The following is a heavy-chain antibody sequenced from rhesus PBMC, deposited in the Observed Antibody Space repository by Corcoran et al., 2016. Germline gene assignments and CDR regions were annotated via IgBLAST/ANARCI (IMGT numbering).Heavy chain of an antibody. CDR1: GFTFSNYW. CDR2: INKKGVCDIA. J-gene: IGHJ4*01. CDR3: IPLAAAGLY. D-gene: IGHD6S26*01. V-gene: IGHV3-16*01. Sequence: EVQLVASGGGVVQPGGSLRLSCAASGFTFSNYWMNWVRQAPGKGLEWVVFINKKGVCDIAAYAESMKGSFPVSRDDSKNTLFLQMNSLKTEDTAVYYCIPLAAAGLYWGQGVLVTVSS.